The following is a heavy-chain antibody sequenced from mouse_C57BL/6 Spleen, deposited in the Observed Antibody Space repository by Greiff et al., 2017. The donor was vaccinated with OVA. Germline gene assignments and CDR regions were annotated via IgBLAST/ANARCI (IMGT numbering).Heavy chain of an antibody. CDR1: GFTFSSYA. V-gene: IGHV5-4*01. CDR3: ARDSSLYAMDY. Sequence: EVQRVESGGGLVKPGGSLKLSCAASGFTFSSYAMSWVRQTPEKRLEWVATISDGGSYSYYPDNVKGRFTISRDNAKNNLYLQMSHLKSEDTAMYYCARDSSLYAMDYWGQGTSVTVSS. D-gene: IGHD1-1*01. J-gene: IGHJ4*01. CDR2: ISDGGSYS.